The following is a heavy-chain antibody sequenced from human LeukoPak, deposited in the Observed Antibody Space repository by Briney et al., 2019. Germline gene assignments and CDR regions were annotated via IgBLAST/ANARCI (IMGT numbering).Heavy chain of an antibody. D-gene: IGHD3-3*02. CDR2: INSDGSST. CDR1: GFSLNKYW. CDR3: AREGAVLEWLFTFYP. J-gene: IGHJ5*02. V-gene: IGHV3-74*01. Sequence: GGSLRLSCAASGFSLNKYWMHWVRQTPGKGLVWVSRINSDGSSTTYADSVKGRFTISRDNAKNSLYLQMNSLRAEDTAVYYCAREGAVLEWLFTFYPWGQGTLVTVSS.